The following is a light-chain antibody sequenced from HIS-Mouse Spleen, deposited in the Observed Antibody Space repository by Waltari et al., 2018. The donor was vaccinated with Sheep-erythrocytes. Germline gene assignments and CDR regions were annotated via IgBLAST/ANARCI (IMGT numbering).Light chain of an antibody. CDR3: QAWDSSTAV. J-gene: IGLJ2*01. CDR1: KLGDKY. Sequence: SYELTQPPSVSVSPGQTASITCSGDKLGDKYACWYQQKPGQSPVLVIYQDSKRPSGLPERFSGSTSGNTATLTISGTQAMDEADYYCQAWDSSTAVFGGGTKLNVL. CDR2: QDS. V-gene: IGLV3-1*01.